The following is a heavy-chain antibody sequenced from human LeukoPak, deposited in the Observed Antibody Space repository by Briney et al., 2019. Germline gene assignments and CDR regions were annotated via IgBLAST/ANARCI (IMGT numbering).Heavy chain of an antibody. D-gene: IGHD1-26*01. CDR1: GFTFSSYA. V-gene: IGHV3-23*01. CDR2: ISGDGGATSI. CDR3: TRVKGSDSGSRWYYYYYYMDV. J-gene: IGHJ6*03. Sequence: GGSLRLSCAASGFTFSSYAMHWARQAPGKGLEWVSSISGDGGATSIYYVDSVKGRFTISRDNSKNTLYLQMNSLRAEDTAVYYCTRVKGSDSGSRWYYYYYYMDVWGKGTTVTVSS.